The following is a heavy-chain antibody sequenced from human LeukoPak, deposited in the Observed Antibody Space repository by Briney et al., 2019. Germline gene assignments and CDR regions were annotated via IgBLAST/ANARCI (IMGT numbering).Heavy chain of an antibody. D-gene: IGHD1-26*01. V-gene: IGHV1-69*05. J-gene: IGHJ3*02. CDR3: ARSSILVGATRYGAFGI. CDR1: GGTFSSYA. CDR2: IIPIFGTA. Sequence: GASVKVSCKASGGTFSSYAISWVRQAPGQGLEWMGGIIPIFGTANYAQKFQGRVTITTDESTSTAYMELSSLRSEDTAVYYYARSSILVGATRYGAFGIWGQGTMVTVSS.